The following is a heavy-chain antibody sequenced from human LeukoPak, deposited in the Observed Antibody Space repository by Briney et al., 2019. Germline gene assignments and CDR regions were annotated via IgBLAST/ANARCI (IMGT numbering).Heavy chain of an antibody. Sequence: GASVKVSCKASGYTFTSYDINWVRLATGQGLEWMGWMNPNSGNTGYAQKFQGRVTITRNTSISTAYMELSSLRSEDTAVYYCARGGSYSSWKLRFDPWGQGTLVTVSS. CDR1: GYTFTSYD. CDR3: ARGGSYSSWKLRFDP. CDR2: MNPNSGNT. D-gene: IGHD6-6*01. J-gene: IGHJ5*02. V-gene: IGHV1-8*03.